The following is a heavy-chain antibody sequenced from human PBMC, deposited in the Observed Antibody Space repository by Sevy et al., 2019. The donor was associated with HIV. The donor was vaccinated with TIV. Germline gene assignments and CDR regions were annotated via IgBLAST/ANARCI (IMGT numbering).Heavy chain of an antibody. J-gene: IGHJ6*02. D-gene: IGHD2-2*01. CDR2: ISSSGSTI. CDR1: GFTFSDYY. CDR3: ARWEYQRPVDCHYGMDV. Sequence: GGSLRLSCAASGFTFSDYYMSWIRQAPGKGLEWVSYISSSGSTIYYADSVKGRFTISRDNAKNSLYLQMNSLRAEDTAVYYCARWEYQRPVDCHYGMDVWGQGTTVTVSS. V-gene: IGHV3-11*01.